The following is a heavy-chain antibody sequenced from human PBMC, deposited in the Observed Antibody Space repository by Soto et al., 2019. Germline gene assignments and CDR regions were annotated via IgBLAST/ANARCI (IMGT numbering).Heavy chain of an antibody. V-gene: IGHV1-2*04. CDR3: ARGSQNSSSAPPNAFDI. J-gene: IGHJ3*02. CDR1: GYTFTGYY. D-gene: IGHD6-13*01. Sequence: ASVKVSCKASGYTFTGYYMHWVRQAPGQGLEWMGWINPNSGGTNYAQKFQGWVTMTRDTSISTAYMELSRLRSDDTAVYYCARGSQNSSSAPPNAFDIWGQGTMVTVSS. CDR2: INPNSGGT.